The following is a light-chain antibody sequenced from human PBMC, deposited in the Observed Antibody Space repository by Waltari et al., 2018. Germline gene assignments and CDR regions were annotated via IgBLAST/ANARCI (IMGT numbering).Light chain of an antibody. CDR1: RTYVGGYTL. CDR2: EVS. J-gene: IGLJ1*01. Sequence: QSPLTQTPSASASPGQSVTLTCTGHRTYVGGYTLFTWYQQFQGKAPKLLMSEVSERASGVPARFSGSKSGNTASLTVSGLQAEDEADYYCSSYAGNNRLVFGTGTRVTV. CDR3: SSYAGNNRLV. V-gene: IGLV2-8*01.